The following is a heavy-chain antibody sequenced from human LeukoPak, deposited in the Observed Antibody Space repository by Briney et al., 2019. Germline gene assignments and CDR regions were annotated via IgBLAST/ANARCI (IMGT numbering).Heavy chain of an antibody. CDR1: GGSISSYY. Sequence: SETLSLTCTVSGGSISSYYWSWIRQPPGKGLEWIGYIYYSGSTNYNPSLKSRVTISVDTSKNLFSLNLSSVTAADTAVYYCARNIYSYGYYYYGMDVWGQGTTVTVSS. J-gene: IGHJ6*02. D-gene: IGHD5-18*01. CDR3: ARNIYSYGYYYYGMDV. V-gene: IGHV4-59*08. CDR2: IYYSGST.